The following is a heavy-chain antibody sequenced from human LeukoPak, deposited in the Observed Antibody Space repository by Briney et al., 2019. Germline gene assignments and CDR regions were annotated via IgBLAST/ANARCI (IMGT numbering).Heavy chain of an antibody. CDR3: AIIVVVPAGVRAGAFDI. Sequence: GALGLSFAASGFPFSSYGMHWGRPAPGKGVEWVSYISSSSSTIYYAASVKGRFTISRDNAKNSLYLQMHSLRAEDTAVYYCAIIVVVPAGVRAGAFDIWGQGAMVTVSS. CDR1: GFPFSSYG. CDR2: ISSSSSTI. V-gene: IGHV3-48*01. J-gene: IGHJ3*02. D-gene: IGHD2-2*01.